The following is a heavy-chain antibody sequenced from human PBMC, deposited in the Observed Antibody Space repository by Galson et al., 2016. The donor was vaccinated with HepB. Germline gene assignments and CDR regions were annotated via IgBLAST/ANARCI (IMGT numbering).Heavy chain of an antibody. D-gene: IGHD1-26*01. CDR1: GGSISSSTYY. CDR2: IFSSGST. V-gene: IGHV4-39*01. J-gene: IGHJ5*02. Sequence: ETLSLTCTVSGGSISSSTYYWGWIRQPPGKGLEWIASIFSSGSTYYHPSLKSRVTISVDTSKNHFSLKLSSVTAADTAVYYCARHTGGSLGGDWFDPWGQGTLVTVSS. CDR3: ARHTGGSLGGDWFDP.